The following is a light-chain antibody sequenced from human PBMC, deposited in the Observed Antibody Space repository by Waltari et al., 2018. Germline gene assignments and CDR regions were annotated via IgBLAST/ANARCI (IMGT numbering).Light chain of an antibody. CDR2: YDT. CDR1: NIGSRS. CDR3: QVWDSSRAHVI. V-gene: IGLV3-21*04. Sequence: YVLTQPPSVSVAPGQTARITCDINNIGSRSVHWCQQRPGQAPVTVIHYDTDRPSGIPARFSGSNSGDTATLTISWVEAGDEADYYCQVWDSSRAHVIFGGGTRLTVL. J-gene: IGLJ2*01.